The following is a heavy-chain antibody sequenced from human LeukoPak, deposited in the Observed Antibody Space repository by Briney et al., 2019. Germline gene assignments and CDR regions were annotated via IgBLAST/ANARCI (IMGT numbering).Heavy chain of an antibody. CDR2: IYYSGST. CDR3: ARTTEGGYTYGYFYYYYMDV. V-gene: IGHV4-30-4*07. J-gene: IGHJ6*03. D-gene: IGHD5-18*01. Sequence: PSETLSLTCAVSGGSITSDDSSWSWIRQPPGKGLEWIGYIYYSGSTFYNPSLRSRVTISADTSKNQFSLKLTSVTAADTAVYYCARTTEGGYTYGYFYYYYMDVWGKGTTVTISS. CDR1: GGSITSDDSS.